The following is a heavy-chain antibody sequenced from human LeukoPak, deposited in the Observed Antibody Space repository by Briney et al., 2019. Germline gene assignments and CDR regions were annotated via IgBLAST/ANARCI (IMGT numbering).Heavy chain of an antibody. J-gene: IGHJ4*02. Sequence: SETLSLTCTVSGGSISSYYWSWIRQPPGKGLEWIGYIYYSGSTNYNPSLKSRVTISVDTSKNQFSLELSSVTAADTAVYYCAGTTVTTNGGDYWGQGTLVTVSS. CDR3: AGTTVTTNGGDY. D-gene: IGHD4-11*01. CDR1: GGSISSYY. V-gene: IGHV4-59*01. CDR2: IYYSGST.